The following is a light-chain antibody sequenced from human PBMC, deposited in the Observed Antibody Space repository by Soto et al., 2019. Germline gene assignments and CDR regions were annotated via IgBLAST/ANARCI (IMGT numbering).Light chain of an antibody. Sequence: QSALTQPASVSGSPGQPITISCSGTSSDIGAYKYVSWYQQHPGKVPKLMIYEVDNRPSGVSDRFSGSKSGNTASLTISGLQAEDEADYYCSSYTGDNTWMFGGGIKLTVL. J-gene: IGLJ3*02. CDR3: SSYTGDNTWM. CDR2: EVD. V-gene: IGLV2-14*01. CDR1: SSDIGAYKY.